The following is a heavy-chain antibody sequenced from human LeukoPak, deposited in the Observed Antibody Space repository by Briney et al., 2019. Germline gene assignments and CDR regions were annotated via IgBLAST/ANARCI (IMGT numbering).Heavy chain of an antibody. Sequence: ASVKVSCKVSGYTLTELSMHWVRQAPGKGLEWMGGFDPEDGETIYAQKFQGRVTMTEDTSTDTAYMELSSLRPEDTAVYYCATGGTYYYDSSGYYHNWFDPWGQGTLVTVSS. CDR2: FDPEDGET. D-gene: IGHD3-22*01. V-gene: IGHV1-24*01. CDR1: GYTLTELS. CDR3: ATGGTYYYDSSGYYHNWFDP. J-gene: IGHJ5*02.